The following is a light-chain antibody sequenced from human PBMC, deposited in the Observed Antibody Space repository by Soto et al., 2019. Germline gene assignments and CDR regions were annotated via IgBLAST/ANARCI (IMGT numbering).Light chain of an antibody. Sequence: QSALTQPASVSGAPGRSVTISCTGKSGDVGGYDYVSWYQQHPGKAPKLMIYEVTKRPLGVPARFSGSKSGNTASLTVSGLQAEDEADDYCSSYAGSDYPSVFGAGTKVT. V-gene: IGLV2-8*01. CDR3: SSYAGSDYPSV. J-gene: IGLJ1*01. CDR1: SGDVGGYDY. CDR2: EVT.